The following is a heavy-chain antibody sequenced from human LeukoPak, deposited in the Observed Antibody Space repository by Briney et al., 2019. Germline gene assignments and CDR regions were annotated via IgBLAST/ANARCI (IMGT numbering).Heavy chain of an antibody. CDR2: IRYDGSNK. CDR3: AKPPCSGGSCYANWFDP. D-gene: IGHD2-15*01. J-gene: IGHJ5*02. Sequence: PGGSLRLSCAASGFTFSSYGMHWVRQAPGKGLEWVAFIRYDGSNKYYADSVKGRFTISRDSSKNTLYLQMNSLRAEDTAVYYCAKPPCSGGSCYANWFDPWGQGTLVTVSS. V-gene: IGHV3-30*02. CDR1: GFTFSSYG.